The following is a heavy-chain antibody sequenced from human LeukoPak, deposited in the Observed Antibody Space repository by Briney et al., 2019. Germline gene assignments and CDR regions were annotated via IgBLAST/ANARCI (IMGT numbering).Heavy chain of an antibody. CDR2: ISSSSSYI. D-gene: IGHD1-26*01. V-gene: IGHV3-21*01. CDR3: ARFGGATPDY. Sequence: GGSLRLSCAASGFTFSSYSMNWVRQAPGKGLEWVSSISSSSSYIYYADSVKGRFTISRDNAKNSLYLQMSSLRDEDTAVYYCARFGGATPDYWGQGTLVTVSS. J-gene: IGHJ4*02. CDR1: GFTFSSYS.